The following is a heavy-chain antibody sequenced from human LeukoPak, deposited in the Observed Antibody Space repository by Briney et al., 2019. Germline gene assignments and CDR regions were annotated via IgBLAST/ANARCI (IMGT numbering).Heavy chain of an antibody. CDR2: INPNSGGT. D-gene: IGHD6-13*01. CDR1: GYTFTDYY. J-gene: IGHJ5*02. CDR3: ARGLKVEQQLVRINWFDP. V-gene: IGHV1-2*04. Sequence: GASVKVSCKASGYTFTDYYMQWVRQAPGQGLEWMGWINPNSGGTKYAQKFQGWVTITRDTSASTAYMELSSLRSEDTAVYYCARGLKVEQQLVRINWFDPWGQGTLVTVSS.